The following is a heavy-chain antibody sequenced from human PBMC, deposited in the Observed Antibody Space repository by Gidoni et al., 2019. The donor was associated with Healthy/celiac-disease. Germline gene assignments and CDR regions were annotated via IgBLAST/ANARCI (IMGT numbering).Heavy chain of an antibody. J-gene: IGHJ3*02. CDR1: GGSISSYY. Sequence: QVQLQESGPGLVKPSETLSLTCTVSGGSISSYYWSWIRQPPGKGQEWIGYIYYSGSTNYNPSLKSRVTISVDTSKNQFSLKLSSVTAADTAVYYCARAEAFDIWGQGTMVTVSS. CDR3: ARAEAFDI. V-gene: IGHV4-59*01. CDR2: IYYSGST.